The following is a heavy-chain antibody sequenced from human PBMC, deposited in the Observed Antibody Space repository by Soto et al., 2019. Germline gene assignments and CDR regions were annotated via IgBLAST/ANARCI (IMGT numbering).Heavy chain of an antibody. V-gene: IGHV1-8*01. J-gene: IGHJ4*01. CDR3: AGEKVGTTGIDF. CDR1: GYTFTGYD. CDR2: MNPNSGNT. Sequence: QAQLVQSGAEVKKPGASVKVSCKASGYTFTGYDINWVRQATGQGLEWMGWMNPNSGNTGYAQNFQGRVTMTRDNSITTDYMELTSLRDDDSAVYYCAGEKVGTTGIDFWGHGTLVTVSS. D-gene: IGHD1-26*01.